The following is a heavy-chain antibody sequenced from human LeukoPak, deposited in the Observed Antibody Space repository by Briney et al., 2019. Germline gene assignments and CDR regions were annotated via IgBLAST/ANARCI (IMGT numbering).Heavy chain of an antibody. V-gene: IGHV1-69*13. CDR1: GGTFSSYA. CDR3: AREGYAYCGGDCRSGNAFDI. J-gene: IGHJ3*02. CDR2: IIPIFGTA. Sequence: ASVKVSCKASGGTFSSYAISWVRQAPGQGLEWRGGIIPIFGTANYAQKFQGRVTITADESTSTAYMELSSLRSEDTAVYYCAREGYAYCGGDCRSGNAFDIWGQGTMVTVSS. D-gene: IGHD2-21*01.